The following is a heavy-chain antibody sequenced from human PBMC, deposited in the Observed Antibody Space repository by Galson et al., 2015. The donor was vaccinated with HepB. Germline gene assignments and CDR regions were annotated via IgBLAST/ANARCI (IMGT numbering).Heavy chain of an antibody. J-gene: IGHJ6*03. Sequence: LRLSCAASGFIFDDYGMSWVRQSPGKGLEWVSGISRNGDFTAYADSVKGRFTISRDNAKNSLYLQMHSLRADDTALYYCVRGGFWSGYLGLDYYYFYYMDVWGKGTTVTVSS. CDR2: ISRNGDFT. CDR3: VRGGFWSGYLGLDYYYFYYMDV. D-gene: IGHD3-3*01. CDR1: GFIFDDYG. V-gene: IGHV3-20*04.